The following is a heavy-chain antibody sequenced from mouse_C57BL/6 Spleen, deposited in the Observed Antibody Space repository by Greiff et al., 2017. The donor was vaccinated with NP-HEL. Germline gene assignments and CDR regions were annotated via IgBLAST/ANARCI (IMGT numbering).Heavy chain of an antibody. CDR1: GYAFSSSW. Sequence: LVESEPELVKPGASVKISCKASGYAFSSSWMNWVKQRPGKGLEWIGRIYPGDGDTNYNGKFKGKATLTADKSSSTAYMQLSSLTSEDSAVYFCARPKDYYGSSYLPFAYWGQGTLVTVSA. CDR3: ARPKDYYGSSYLPFAY. V-gene: IGHV1-82*01. CDR2: IYPGDGDT. J-gene: IGHJ3*01. D-gene: IGHD1-1*01.